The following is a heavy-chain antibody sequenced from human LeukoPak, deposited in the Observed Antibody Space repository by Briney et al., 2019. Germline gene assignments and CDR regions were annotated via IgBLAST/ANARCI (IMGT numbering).Heavy chain of an antibody. CDR2: ISGSGGST. J-gene: IGHJ4*02. CDR1: GFTFSSYA. D-gene: IGHD3-10*01. CDR3: PLEVRGVLDY. V-gene: IGHV3-23*01. Sequence: PGGSLRLSCAASGFTFSSYAMSWVRQAPGKGLEWVSAISGSGGSTYYADSVKGRYTISRDNSKNTLYLQMNSLRAEDTAVYYRPLEVRGVLDYWGQGTLVTVSS.